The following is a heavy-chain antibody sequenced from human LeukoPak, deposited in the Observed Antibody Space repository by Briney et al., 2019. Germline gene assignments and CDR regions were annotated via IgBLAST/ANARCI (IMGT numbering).Heavy chain of an antibody. J-gene: IGHJ4*02. D-gene: IGHD2-2*01. Sequence: SVKVSCKASGGTFSSYAISWVRQAPGQGLEWMGGIIPIFGTANYAQKFQGRVTITADESTSTAYMELSSLRSEDTAVYYCAREWGYCSSTSCSSFDYWGQGTLVTVSS. CDR3: AREWGYCSSTSCSSFDY. CDR2: IIPIFGTA. CDR1: GGTFSSYA. V-gene: IGHV1-69*01.